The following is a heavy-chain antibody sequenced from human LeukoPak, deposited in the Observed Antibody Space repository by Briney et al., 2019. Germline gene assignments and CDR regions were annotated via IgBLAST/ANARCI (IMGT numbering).Heavy chain of an antibody. CDR1: GGSISSYY. Sequence: SETLSLTCTVSGGSISSYYWSWIRQPPGKGLEWIGYIYYSGSTNYNPSLKSRVTISVDTSKNQFSLKLNSVTAADTAVYYCARSRITMVRGADTSLFDYWGQGTLVTVSS. D-gene: IGHD3-10*01. J-gene: IGHJ4*02. V-gene: IGHV4-59*01. CDR2: IYYSGST. CDR3: ARSRITMVRGADTSLFDY.